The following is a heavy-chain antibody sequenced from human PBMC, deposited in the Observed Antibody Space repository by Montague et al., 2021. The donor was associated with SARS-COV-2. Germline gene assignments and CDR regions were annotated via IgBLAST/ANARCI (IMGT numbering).Heavy chain of an antibody. V-gene: IGHV4-59*01. Sequence: SETLSLTSIVSGGSINGYYWSWIRQSPGKGLEWIGSIYHTGSTVYNPSLRSRVTILIETSKNQFSLKMTSVTTADRAVYFCARDLSRAFCEGSSCYSENWFDPWGKGTLVTVSS. CDR2: IYHTGST. CDR3: ARDLSRAFCEGSSCYSENWFDP. CDR1: GGSINGYY. J-gene: IGHJ5*02. D-gene: IGHD2-21*01.